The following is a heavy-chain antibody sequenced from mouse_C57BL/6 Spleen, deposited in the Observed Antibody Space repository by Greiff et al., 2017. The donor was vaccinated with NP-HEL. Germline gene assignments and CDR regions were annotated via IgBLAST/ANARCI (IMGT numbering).Heavy chain of an antibody. V-gene: IGHV6-6*01. Sequence: EVQLVESGGGLVQPGGSMKLSCAASGFTFSDAWMDWVRQSPEKGLEWVAEIRNKANNHATYYAESVKGRFTISRDDSKSSVYLQMNSLRAEDTGIYYCTRNDYDDDYFDYWGQGTTLTVSS. CDR2: IRNKANNHAT. CDR1: GFTFSDAW. CDR3: TRNDYDDDYFDY. D-gene: IGHD2-4*01. J-gene: IGHJ2*01.